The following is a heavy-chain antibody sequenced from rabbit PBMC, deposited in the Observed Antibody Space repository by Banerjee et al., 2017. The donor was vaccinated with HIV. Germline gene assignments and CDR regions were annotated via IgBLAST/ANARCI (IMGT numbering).Heavy chain of an antibody. J-gene: IGHJ4*01. CDR2: IYTSSGST. CDR3: ARGDISSGWDL. CDR1: GLDFSSSYW. D-gene: IGHD4-1*01. V-gene: IGHV1S45*01. Sequence: QEQLVESGGGLVKPGGTLTLTCTASGLDFSSSYWICWVRQAPGKGLEWIACIYTSSGSTYYATWAKGRFTISGTSSTTVTLQMTSLTAADTATYFCARGDISSGWDLWGQGTLVTDS.